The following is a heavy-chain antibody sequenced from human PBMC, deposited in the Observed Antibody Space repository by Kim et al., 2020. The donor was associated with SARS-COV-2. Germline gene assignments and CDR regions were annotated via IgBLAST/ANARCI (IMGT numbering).Heavy chain of an antibody. Sequence: KYYAASVKGRFTISRDNSKNTLYRQMNSLRAEDTAVYYCARGNYVSPFDYWGQGTLVTVSS. D-gene: IGHD1-7*01. CDR3: ARGNYVSPFDY. CDR2: K. V-gene: IGHV3-33*01. J-gene: IGHJ4*02.